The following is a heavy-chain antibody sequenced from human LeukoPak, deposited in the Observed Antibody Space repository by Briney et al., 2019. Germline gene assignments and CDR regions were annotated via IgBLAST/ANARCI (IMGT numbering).Heavy chain of an antibody. D-gene: IGHD6-25*01. CDR3: ARETADHYYYYGMDV. CDR1: GFTFSSYG. J-gene: IGHJ6*02. Sequence: QRGGSLRLSCAASGFTFSSYGMHWVRQAPGKGLEWVAVIWYDGSNKYYAGSVKGRFTISRDNSKNTLYLQMNSLRAEDTAVYYCARETADHYYYYGMDVWGQGTTVTVSS. CDR2: IWYDGSNK. V-gene: IGHV3-33*01.